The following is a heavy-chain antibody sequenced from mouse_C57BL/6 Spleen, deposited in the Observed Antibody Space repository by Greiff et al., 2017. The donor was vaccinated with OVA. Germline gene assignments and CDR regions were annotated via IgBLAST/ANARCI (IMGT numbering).Heavy chain of an antibody. CDR3: ARHEEELGGAWFAY. Sequence: VKVVESGAELVKPGASVKLSCKASGYTFTEYTIHWVKQRSGQGLEWIGWFYPGSGSIKYNEKFKDKATLTADKSSSTVYMELSRLTSEDSAVYFCARHEEELGGAWFAYWGQGTLVTVSA. J-gene: IGHJ3*01. V-gene: IGHV1-62-2*01. CDR2: FYPGSGSI. CDR1: GYTFTEYT. D-gene: IGHD4-1*01.